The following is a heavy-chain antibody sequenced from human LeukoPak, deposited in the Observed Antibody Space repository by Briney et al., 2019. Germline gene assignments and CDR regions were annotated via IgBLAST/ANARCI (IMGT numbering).Heavy chain of an antibody. V-gene: IGHV3-48*03. Sequence: PGGSLRLSCAASGFTFSSYEMNWVRQAPGKGPEWVSYISSSGSTIYYADSVKGRFTISRDNAKNSLYLQMNSLRAEDTAVYYCARRGAAAGRYYYYGMDVWGQGTTVTVSS. CDR3: ARRGAAAGRYYYYGMDV. D-gene: IGHD6-13*01. CDR1: GFTFSSYE. CDR2: ISSSGSTI. J-gene: IGHJ6*02.